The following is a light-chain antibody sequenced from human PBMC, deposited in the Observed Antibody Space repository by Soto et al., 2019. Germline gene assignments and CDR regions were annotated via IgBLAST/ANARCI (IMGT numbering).Light chain of an antibody. J-gene: IGKJ1*01. CDR3: QQYNNYPRT. CDR1: ESIRTW. V-gene: IGKV1-5*01. CDR2: DAS. Sequence: IHLTQSPSTLSASIGDRFTITCRASESIRTWLAWYQHKPGKAPKFLIYDASTLESGVPSRFSGSGSGTEFTLTISSLQPDDFATYYCQQYNNYPRTFGQGTKVDNK.